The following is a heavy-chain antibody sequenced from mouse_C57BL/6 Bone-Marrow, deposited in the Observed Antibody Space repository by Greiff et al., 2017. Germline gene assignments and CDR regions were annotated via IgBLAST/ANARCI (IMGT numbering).Heavy chain of an antibody. V-gene: IGHV1-59*01. CDR3: ARYGSSLDY. J-gene: IGHJ2*01. Sequence: QVQLQQPGAELVRPGTSVKLSCKASGYTFTSYWMHWVKQRPGQGLEWIGVIDPSDSYTNYNQKFKGKATLTVDTSSSTACMQLSSLTSEDSAVYYCARYGSSLDYWGQGTTLTVSS. CDR1: GYTFTSYW. CDR2: IDPSDSYT. D-gene: IGHD1-1*01.